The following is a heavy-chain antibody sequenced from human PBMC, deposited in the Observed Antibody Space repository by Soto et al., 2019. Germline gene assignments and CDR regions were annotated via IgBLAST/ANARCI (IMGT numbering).Heavy chain of an antibody. CDR1: GGSISSYY. D-gene: IGHD2-2*01. V-gene: IGHV4-59*08. J-gene: IGHJ5*02. CDR3: ARHRRSTSFKFDP. Sequence: SETLSLTCTVSGGSISSYYWSWIREPPGKGLEWIGYIYYSGSTNYNPSHKSRVTISVDTSKNQLSLKLSSVTAADTAVYYCARHRRSTSFKFDPWGQGTLVTVSS. CDR2: IYYSGST.